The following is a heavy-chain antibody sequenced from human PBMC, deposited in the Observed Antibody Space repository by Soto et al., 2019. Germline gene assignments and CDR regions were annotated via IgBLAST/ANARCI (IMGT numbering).Heavy chain of an antibody. D-gene: IGHD2-21*01. Sequence: EVQLVESGGGLVQPGGSLRLSCEASGFMFSPYWMSWVRQDPGKGLEWVATISGGASDKFYVDSVKGRFTISRDDAKNSVYLQLNSLREEETAVYYCVREDWHRFDSWGQGTLVTVSS. CDR2: ISGGASDK. J-gene: IGHJ4*02. CDR1: GFMFSPYW. CDR3: VREDWHRFDS. V-gene: IGHV3-7*01.